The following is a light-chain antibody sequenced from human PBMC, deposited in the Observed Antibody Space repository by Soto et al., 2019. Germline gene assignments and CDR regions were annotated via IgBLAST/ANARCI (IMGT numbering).Light chain of an antibody. Sequence: DIHMNQYPSTLSVSVGDRVTITCRASESINGWLAWYQQKPGKAPKILIYDASKLERGVPSRLSGSGSGAEFTLTISSLQPDDLATYYCQHDSSYPVTLGGGTKL. CDR1: ESINGW. CDR2: DAS. V-gene: IGKV1-5*01. CDR3: QHDSSYPVT. J-gene: IGKJ4*01.